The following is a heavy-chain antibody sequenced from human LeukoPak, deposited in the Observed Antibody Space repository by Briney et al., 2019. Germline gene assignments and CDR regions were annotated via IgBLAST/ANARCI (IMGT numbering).Heavy chain of an antibody. J-gene: IGHJ4*02. CDR1: GFTFSSYW. V-gene: IGHV3-7*05. CDR2: INQGGSEK. D-gene: IGHD1-14*01. CDR3: ARDHSEPGVIFDY. Sequence: PGGSLRLPCAASGFTFSSYWMNWVRQAPGKGLEWVANINQGGSEKYYVDSVKGRFTISRDNAKNSLYLQMNSLRAEDTAVYYCARDHSEPGVIFDYWGQGTLVTVSS.